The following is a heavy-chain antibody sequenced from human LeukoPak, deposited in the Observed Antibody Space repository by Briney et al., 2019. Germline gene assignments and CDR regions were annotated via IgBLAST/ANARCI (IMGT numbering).Heavy chain of an antibody. Sequence: GGSLRLSCAASGFIFTNYGMSWVRQAPGQGLEWVSSITTGDITYYADSVMGRFTISRDNRKNTVSLQMNSLRAEDTALYYCVRDLDWGAFDVWGQGTMVTVSS. V-gene: IGHV3-23*01. CDR2: ITTGDIT. D-gene: IGHD3/OR15-3a*01. J-gene: IGHJ3*01. CDR1: GFIFTNYG. CDR3: VRDLDWGAFDV.